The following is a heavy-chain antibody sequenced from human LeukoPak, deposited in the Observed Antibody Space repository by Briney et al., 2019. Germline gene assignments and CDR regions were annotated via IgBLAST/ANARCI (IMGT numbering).Heavy chain of an antibody. J-gene: IGHJ6*04. Sequence: QSGGSLRLSCAASGFTFSGSAMHWVRQASGKGLEWVGRIRSKANSYATAYAASVKGSFTISRDDSKNTAYLQMNSLKTEDTAVYYCTSGYSYGLGHYYYYGMDVWGKGTTVTVSS. CDR2: IRSKANSYAT. D-gene: IGHD5-18*01. CDR3: TSGYSYGLGHYYYYGMDV. CDR1: GFTFSGSA. V-gene: IGHV3-73*01.